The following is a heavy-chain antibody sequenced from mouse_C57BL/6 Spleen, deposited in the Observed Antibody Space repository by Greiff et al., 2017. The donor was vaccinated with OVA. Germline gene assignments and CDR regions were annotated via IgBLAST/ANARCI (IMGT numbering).Heavy chain of an antibody. CDR1: GYTFTDYY. J-gene: IGHJ1*03. V-gene: IGHV1-76*01. CDR2: IYPGSGNT. CDR3: ARAGLRDWYFDV. D-gene: IGHD1-1*01. Sequence: HVQLQPSWAELVRPGASVKLSCKASGYTFTDYYINWVKQRPGQGLEWIARIYPGSGNTYYNEKFKGKATLTAEKSSSTAYMQLSSLTSEDSAVYFCARAGLRDWYFDVWGTGTTVTVSS.